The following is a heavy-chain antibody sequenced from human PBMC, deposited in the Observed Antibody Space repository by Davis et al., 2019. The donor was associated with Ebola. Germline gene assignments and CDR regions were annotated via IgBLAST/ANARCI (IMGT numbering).Heavy chain of an antibody. V-gene: IGHV3-48*02. CDR3: ARGTRDTAL. J-gene: IGHJ4*02. CDR1: EFTFSDHS. Sequence: GESLKISCAASEFTFSDHSMNWVRQAPGKGLDWISYISGGSRTIYYADSVKGRFTISRDNAKNSLYLQMNSLRDEDTAVYYCARGTRDTALWGQGTLVTVSS. D-gene: IGHD5-18*01. CDR2: ISGGSRTI.